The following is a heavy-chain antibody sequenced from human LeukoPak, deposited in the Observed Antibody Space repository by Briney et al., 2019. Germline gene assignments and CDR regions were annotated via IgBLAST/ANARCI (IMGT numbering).Heavy chain of an antibody. V-gene: IGHV3-23*01. Sequence: GGSLRLSCAASGFTFSSYAMSWVRQAPGKGLEWVSAISGSGGSTYYADSVKGRFTISRDNSKNTLYLQMNSLRAEDTAVYYCAKDRQDSGRYYGGEFDYWGQGTLVTVSS. CDR2: ISGSGGST. D-gene: IGHD1-26*01. CDR3: AKDRQDSGRYYGGEFDY. J-gene: IGHJ4*02. CDR1: GFTFSSYA.